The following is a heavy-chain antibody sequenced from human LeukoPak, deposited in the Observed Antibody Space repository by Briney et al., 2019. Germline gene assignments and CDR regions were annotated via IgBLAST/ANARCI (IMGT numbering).Heavy chain of an antibody. Sequence: SETLSLTCTVSGGSISSGGYYWSWIRQHPGKGLEWIGYIYYSGSTYYNPSLKSRVTISVDTSKNQFSLKLNSVTAADTAIYYCASMYSSSSYYFDYWGQGTLVTVSS. J-gene: IGHJ4*02. CDR1: GGSISSGGYY. CDR3: ASMYSSSSYYFDY. D-gene: IGHD6-13*01. CDR2: IYYSGST. V-gene: IGHV4-31*03.